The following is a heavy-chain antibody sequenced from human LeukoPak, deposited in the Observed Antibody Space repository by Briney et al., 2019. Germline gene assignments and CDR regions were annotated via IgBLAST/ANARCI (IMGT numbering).Heavy chain of an antibody. CDR2: ISSSGSTI. Sequence: PGGSLRLSCAASGFTFSSYEMNWVRQAPGKGLEWVSYISSSGSTIYYADSVKGRFTISRDNAKNSLYLQMNSLRAEDTAVYYCAKGGQWLVLGAFDIWGQGTMVTVSS. CDR1: GFTFSSYE. D-gene: IGHD6-19*01. V-gene: IGHV3-48*03. CDR3: AKGGQWLVLGAFDI. J-gene: IGHJ3*02.